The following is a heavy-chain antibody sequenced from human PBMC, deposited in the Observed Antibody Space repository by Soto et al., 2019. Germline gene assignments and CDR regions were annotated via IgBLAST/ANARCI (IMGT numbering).Heavy chain of an antibody. V-gene: IGHV3-74*01. CDR1: GFSFDDFW. J-gene: IGHJ3*01. CDR3: ARDPWGPFVFDV. CDR2: IKRDGTLT. D-gene: IGHD3-16*01. Sequence: GGSLRLSCVASGFSFDDFWMHWVRQVTGKGLEWVSRIKRDGTLTAYAGSVKGRFTIPRDYAQNTVELEMHSLRVEDTGVYYCARDPWGPFVFDVWGPGTRVTVSS.